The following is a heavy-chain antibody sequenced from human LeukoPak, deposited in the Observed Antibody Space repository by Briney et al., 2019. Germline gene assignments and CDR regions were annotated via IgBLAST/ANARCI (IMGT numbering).Heavy chain of an antibody. V-gene: IGHV1-69*13. J-gene: IGHJ5*02. D-gene: IGHD2-15*01. Sequence: GASVKVSCKASGGTFSSYAISWVRQAPGQGLEWMGGITPIFGTANYAQKFQGRVTITADESTSTAYMELSSLRSEDTAVYYCARAQELYCSGGSCRFDPWGQGTLVTVSS. CDR1: GGTFSSYA. CDR2: ITPIFGTA. CDR3: ARAQELYCSGGSCRFDP.